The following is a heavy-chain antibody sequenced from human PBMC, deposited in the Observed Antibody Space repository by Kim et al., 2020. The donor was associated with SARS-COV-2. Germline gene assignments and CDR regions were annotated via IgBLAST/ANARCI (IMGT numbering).Heavy chain of an antibody. CDR2: IYYSGST. CDR3: ARGGFGPQDSSSWYEGRGEYYYYYGMDV. D-gene: IGHD6-13*01. J-gene: IGHJ6*02. CDR1: GGSISSYY. Sequence: SETLSLTCTVSGGSISSYYWSWIRQPPGKGLEWIGYIYYSGSTNYNPSLKSRVTISVDTSKNQFSLKLSSVTAADTAVYYCARGGFGPQDSSSWYEGRGEYYYYYGMDVWGQGTTVTVSS. V-gene: IGHV4-59*13.